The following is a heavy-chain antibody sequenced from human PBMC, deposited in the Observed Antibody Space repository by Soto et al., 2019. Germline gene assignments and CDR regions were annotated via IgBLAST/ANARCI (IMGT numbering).Heavy chain of an antibody. CDR1: GGSFSGYY. CDR2: INHSGST. J-gene: IGHJ5*02. V-gene: IGHV4-34*01. D-gene: IGHD3-22*01. Sequence: PSETLSLTCAVYGGSFSGYYWSWIRQPPGKGLEWIGEINHSGSTNYNPSLKSRVTISVDTSKNQFSLKLSSVTAADTAVYYCARGPPWYYYDSSGYYNWFDPWGQGTLVTVSS. CDR3: ARGPPWYYYDSSGYYNWFDP.